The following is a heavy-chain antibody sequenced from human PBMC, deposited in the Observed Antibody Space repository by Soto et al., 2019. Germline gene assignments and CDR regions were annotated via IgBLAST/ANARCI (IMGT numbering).Heavy chain of an antibody. V-gene: IGHV4-30-2*01. D-gene: IGHD1-1*01. Sequence: PSETLSLTCAVSGGSISSGGYSWSWIRQPPGKGLQWIGYIYHSGSTFYNPSLKSRVTISVDRSKNQFSLKLTSVTAADTAVYYCARVGLERRGSWFDPWGQGTLVTVSS. CDR2: IYHSGST. CDR1: GGSISSGGYS. CDR3: ARVGLERRGSWFDP. J-gene: IGHJ5*02.